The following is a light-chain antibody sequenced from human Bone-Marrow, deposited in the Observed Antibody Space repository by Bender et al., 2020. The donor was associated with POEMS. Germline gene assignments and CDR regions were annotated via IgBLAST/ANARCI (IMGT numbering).Light chain of an antibody. Sequence: QSALTQPASVSGSPGQRVTISCSGSGSNIGGYPVNWYQQLPGTAPRLLIYTNNERPSGVPDRFSGSKSGTSASLAITGLQSDDEADYYCQSYDSSLSAMVFGGGTKLTVL. CDR3: QSYDSSLSAMV. CDR2: TNN. V-gene: IGLV1-44*01. CDR1: GSNIGGYP. J-gene: IGLJ2*01.